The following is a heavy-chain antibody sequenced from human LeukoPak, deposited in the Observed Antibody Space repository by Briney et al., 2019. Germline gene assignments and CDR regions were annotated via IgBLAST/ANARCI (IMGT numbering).Heavy chain of an antibody. D-gene: IGHD3-10*01. J-gene: IGHJ4*02. CDR3: KGSGSYYNRLDFDY. Sequence: GGSLRLSCAASGFTFSSYGMSWVRQAPGKGLEWVSAISGSGGSTYYADSVKGRFTISRDNSKNTLYLQMNSLRAEDTAVYYCKGSGSYYNRLDFDYWGQGTLATVSS. CDR2: ISGSGGST. V-gene: IGHV3-23*01. CDR1: GFTFSSYG.